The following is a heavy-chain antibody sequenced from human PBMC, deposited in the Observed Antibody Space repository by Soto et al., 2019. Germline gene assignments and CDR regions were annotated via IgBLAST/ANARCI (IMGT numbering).Heavy chain of an antibody. CDR3: ASDCSSTSCYNARGDYYYGMDV. V-gene: IGHV1-24*01. Sequence: ASVKVSCKVSGYTLTELSMHWVRQAPGKGLEWMGGFDPEDGETIYAQKFQGRVTITADESTSTAYMELSSLRSEDTAVYYCASDCSSTSCYNARGDYYYGMDVWGQGTTVTVSS. CDR1: GYTLTELS. D-gene: IGHD2-2*02. J-gene: IGHJ6*02. CDR2: FDPEDGET.